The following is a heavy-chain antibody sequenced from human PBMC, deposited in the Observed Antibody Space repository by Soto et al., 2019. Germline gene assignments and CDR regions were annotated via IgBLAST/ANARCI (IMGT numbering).Heavy chain of an antibody. V-gene: IGHV1-3*01. CDR2: INAGNGNT. CDR1: GYTFTSYA. CDR3: ARRAGTGNWFDP. Sequence: ASVKVSCKASGYTFTSYAMHWVRQAPGQRLEWMGWINAGNGNTKYSQKFQGRVTITRDTSASTAYMELSSLRSEDTAVYYCARRAGTGNWFDPWGQGTLVTVSS. J-gene: IGHJ5*02. D-gene: IGHD1-7*01.